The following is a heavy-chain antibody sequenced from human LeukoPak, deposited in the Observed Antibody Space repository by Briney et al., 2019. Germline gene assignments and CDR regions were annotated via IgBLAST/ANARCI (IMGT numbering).Heavy chain of an antibody. J-gene: IGHJ4*02. CDR1: GYTFTSSD. CDR2: MNPNTGNT. V-gene: IGHV1-8*03. CDR3: ARGSHMYYFDY. Sequence: ASVTVSCKASGYTFTSSDINWVRQATGQGLEWMGWMNPNTGNTGYAQKFQGRVTITRHTSISTAYMELSSLRSEDTAVYYCARGSHMYYFDYWGQGTLVTVSS.